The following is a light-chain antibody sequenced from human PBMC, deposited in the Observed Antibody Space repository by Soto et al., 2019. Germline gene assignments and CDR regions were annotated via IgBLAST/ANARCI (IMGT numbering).Light chain of an antibody. CDR2: GAS. CDR1: QSVSSSY. Sequence: VLTQSPGTLSLSPGERATLSCRASQSVSSSYLAWYQQKPGQAPRLLIFGASRRTTGIPDRFSGSGSGNDFTLTISRLEPEDFAVYYCQQYGSSPWTFGQGTKVEIK. V-gene: IGKV3-20*01. J-gene: IGKJ1*01. CDR3: QQYGSSPWT.